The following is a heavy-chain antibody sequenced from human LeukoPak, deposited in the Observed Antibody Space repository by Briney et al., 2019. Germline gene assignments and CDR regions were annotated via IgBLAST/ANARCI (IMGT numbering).Heavy chain of an antibody. V-gene: IGHV4-59*08. Sequence: ETLSLTXTVSGGSISSYYWSWIRQPPGKGLEWIGYIYYSGSTNYNPSLKSRVTISVDTSKNRFSLKLSSVTAADTAVYYCAGHHPRNTVDFWGQGTLVTVSS. CDR2: IYYSGST. D-gene: IGHD2/OR15-2a*01. J-gene: IGHJ4*02. CDR1: GGSISSYY. CDR3: AGHHPRNTVDF.